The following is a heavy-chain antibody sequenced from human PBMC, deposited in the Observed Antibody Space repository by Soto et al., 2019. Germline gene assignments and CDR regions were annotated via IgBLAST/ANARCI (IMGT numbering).Heavy chain of an antibody. Sequence: QVQLVQSGGEVKKPGASVKVSCKASGYTFTIYGINWVRQAPGQVLEWMGWISPDNGNTNYAQKLQGRVTMTTDTSTSTAYMELRSLRSDDTAVYYCARALGYSGYAGMDVWGQGTTVTVYS. CDR2: ISPDNGNT. V-gene: IGHV1-18*01. CDR1: GYTFTIYG. CDR3: ARALGYSGYAGMDV. D-gene: IGHD5-12*01. J-gene: IGHJ6*02.